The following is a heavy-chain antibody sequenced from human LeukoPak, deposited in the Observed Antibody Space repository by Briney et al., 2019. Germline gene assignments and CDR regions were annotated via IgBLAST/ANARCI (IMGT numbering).Heavy chain of an antibody. D-gene: IGHD3-16*01. CDR2: INPNSGGT. CDR3: ARDNDSRDPPHFDY. CDR1: GYTFTGYY. V-gene: IGHV1-2*02. J-gene: IGHJ4*02. Sequence: GASVKVSCKASGYTFTGYYMHWVRQAPGQGLEWMGWINPNSGGTNYAQKFQGRVTMTRDTSISTAYMELSRLRSDDTAVYYCARDNDSRDPPHFDYWGQGTLVTVPS.